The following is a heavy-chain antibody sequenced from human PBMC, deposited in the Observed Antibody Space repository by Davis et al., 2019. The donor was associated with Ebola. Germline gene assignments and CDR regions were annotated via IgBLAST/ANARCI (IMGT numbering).Heavy chain of an antibody. J-gene: IGHJ6*02. CDR1: GYSFTSYW. V-gene: IGHV5-51*01. Sequence: GESLKISCKGSGYSFTSYWIGWVRQMPGKGLEWMGIIYSGDSDTRYRPSFEGQVTISADKSITTAYLRWSSLKASDTATYYCARLAMVRGVIMRYNPNYYYYALDVWGQGTTVTVSS. D-gene: IGHD3-10*01. CDR3: ARLAMVRGVIMRYNPNYYYYALDV. CDR2: IYSGDSDT.